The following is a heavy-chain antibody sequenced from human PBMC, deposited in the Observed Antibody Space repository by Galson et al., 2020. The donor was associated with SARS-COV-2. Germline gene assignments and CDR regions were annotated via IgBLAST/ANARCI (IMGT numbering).Heavy chain of an antibody. D-gene: IGHD3-9*01. CDR3: ARVYRLIFDCGPVDV. Sequence: GESLKIPCAASGFTFSSYGMHWVRQAPGKGLEWVAVIWHDGSNKYYADSVQGRFTISRDNSKNTLYLQMNSLSADDTAVYYCARVYRLIFDCGPVDVWGKGTTVTVSS. CDR2: IWHDGSNK. J-gene: IGHJ6*04. CDR1: GFTFSSYG. V-gene: IGHV3-33*01.